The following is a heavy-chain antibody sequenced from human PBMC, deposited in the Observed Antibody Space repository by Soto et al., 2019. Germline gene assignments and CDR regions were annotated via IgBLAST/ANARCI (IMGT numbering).Heavy chain of an antibody. CDR2: IIPILGIA. CDR3: AREMQGIAAAGFDY. Sequence: QVQLVQSGAEVKKPGSSVKVSCKASGGTFSSYTISWVRQAPGQGLEWMGRIIPILGIANYAQKFQGRVTITADKSTSTDYMELSSLRSEDTAVYYCAREMQGIAAAGFDYWGQGTLVTVSS. D-gene: IGHD6-13*01. CDR1: GGTFSSYT. J-gene: IGHJ4*02. V-gene: IGHV1-69*08.